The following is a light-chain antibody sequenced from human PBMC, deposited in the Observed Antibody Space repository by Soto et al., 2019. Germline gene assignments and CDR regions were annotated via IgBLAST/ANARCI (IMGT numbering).Light chain of an antibody. J-gene: IGKJ1*01. V-gene: IGKV1-5*01. CDR2: DAS. CDR1: QNINNW. CDR3: QQCHSYPWT. Sequence: DIQMTQSPSTLSASVGDRVTISCRASQNINNWMAWYQQKPGKAPNLLIYDASTLESGVPSRFSGSGSGTEFTLTISSLQPYDIATYSCQQCHSYPWTFGQGTKVEIK.